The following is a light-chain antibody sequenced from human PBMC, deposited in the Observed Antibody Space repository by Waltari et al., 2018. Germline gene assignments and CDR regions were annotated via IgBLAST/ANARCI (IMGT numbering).Light chain of an antibody. CDR2: EVI. CDR1: TSDVGNSNL. V-gene: IGLV2-23*02. J-gene: IGLJ1*01. Sequence: QSALTQPASVSGTPGQSITIPCTGTTSDVGNSNLLSWYHQHQGKAPKLLICEVIHRPSWVSDRFSGSKSGNTASLTISGLQAEDEADYYCCSYAGSGTYVFGTGTKVTVL. CDR3: CSYAGSGTYV.